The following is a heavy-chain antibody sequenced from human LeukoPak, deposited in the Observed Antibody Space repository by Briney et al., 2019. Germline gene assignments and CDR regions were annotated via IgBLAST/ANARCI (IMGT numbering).Heavy chain of an antibody. Sequence: PGGSLRLSCAASGCTFSSYAMSWVRQAPGKGLEWVSAISGSGGSTYYADSVKGRFTISRDNAKKSLYLQMNSLRAEDTAVYYCARDLVYYDSSGADYWGQGTLVTVSS. CDR2: ISGSGGST. CDR3: ARDLVYYDSSGADY. D-gene: IGHD3-22*01. V-gene: IGHV3-23*01. CDR1: GCTFSSYA. J-gene: IGHJ4*02.